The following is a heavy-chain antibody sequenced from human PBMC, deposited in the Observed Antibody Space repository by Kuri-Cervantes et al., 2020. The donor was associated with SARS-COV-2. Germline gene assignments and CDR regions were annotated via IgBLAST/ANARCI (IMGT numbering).Heavy chain of an antibody. J-gene: IGHJ1*01. Sequence: GGSLRLSCKGSGNSFANYWIGWVRQMPGKGLEWMGAIYHDDSNTKYSPSFQGQVTISADKSISTAYLQWSSLKASDTAMYYCVRVTAILTTAEFQHWGQGTLVTVSS. CDR2: IYHDDSNT. CDR1: GNSFANYW. CDR3: VRVTAILTTAEFQH. V-gene: IGHV5-51*01. D-gene: IGHD2-21*02.